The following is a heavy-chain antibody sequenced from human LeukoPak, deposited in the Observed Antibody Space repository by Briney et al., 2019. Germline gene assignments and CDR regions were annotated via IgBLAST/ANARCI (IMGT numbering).Heavy chain of an antibody. D-gene: IGHD1-7*01. CDR3: ARGRQNGNYAVGGY. CDR2: IYHSGST. CDR1: GYSISSGYY. Sequence: PSETLSLTCTVSGYSISSGYYWGWIRQPPGKGLEWIGSIYHSGSTYYNPSLKSRVTISVDTSKNQFSLKLSSVTAADTAVYYCARGRQNGNYAVGGYWGQGTLVTVSS. V-gene: IGHV4-38-2*02. J-gene: IGHJ4*02.